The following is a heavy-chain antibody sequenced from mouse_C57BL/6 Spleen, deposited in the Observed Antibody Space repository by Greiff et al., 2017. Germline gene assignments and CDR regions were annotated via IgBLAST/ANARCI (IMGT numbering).Heavy chain of an antibody. J-gene: IGHJ2*01. V-gene: IGHV5-12*01. D-gene: IGHD1-1*01. CDR1: GFTFSDYY. Sequence: DVHLVESGGGLVQPGGSLKLSCAASGFTFSDYYMYWVRQTPEKRLEWVAYISNGGGSTYYPDTVKGRFTISRDNAKNTLYLQMSRLKSEDTAMYYCARRGSSGHFDYWGQGTTLTVSS. CDR2: ISNGGGST. CDR3: ARRGSSGHFDY.